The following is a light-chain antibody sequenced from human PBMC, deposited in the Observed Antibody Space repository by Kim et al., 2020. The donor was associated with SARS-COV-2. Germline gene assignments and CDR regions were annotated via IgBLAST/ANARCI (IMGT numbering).Light chain of an antibody. CDR1: SSDVGGYNL. V-gene: IGLV2-23*01. J-gene: IGLJ3*02. Sequence: GQSITISCTGTSSDVGGYNLVSWHQQHPGKVPKLMLYEASKRPSGVSIRFSGSKSGNTTSLTISQLQPEDEADYYCCSYAGSGTWVFGGGTKLTVL. CDR3: CSYAGSGTWV. CDR2: EAS.